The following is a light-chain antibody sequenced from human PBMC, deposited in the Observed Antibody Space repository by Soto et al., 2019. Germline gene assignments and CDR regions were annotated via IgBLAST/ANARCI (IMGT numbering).Light chain of an antibody. Sequence: DIQMTQSPSSLSASVGDRVTITCRASQIIICYLNWYQQKPGKAPKLLIYAASSLQSGVPSRFSGSGSGTDFTLTISSLQPEDFATYYCQQSYSTPPITFGQGTRLEIK. J-gene: IGKJ5*01. CDR1: QIIICY. CDR2: AAS. V-gene: IGKV1-39*01. CDR3: QQSYSTPPIT.